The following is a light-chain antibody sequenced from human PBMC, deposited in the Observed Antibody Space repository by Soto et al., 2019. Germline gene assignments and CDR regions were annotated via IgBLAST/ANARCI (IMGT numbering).Light chain of an antibody. Sequence: DIQMTQSPSSLSASVGDRVTITCRASQSISSYLNWYQQKPGKAPKLLIYAASSLQSGVPSRFSGRGSGTDFTLTISSLQPEDFATYYCQQSYSTPRTCGQVTKVDIK. V-gene: IGKV1-39*01. CDR1: QSISSY. CDR3: QQSYSTPRT. J-gene: IGKJ1*01. CDR2: AAS.